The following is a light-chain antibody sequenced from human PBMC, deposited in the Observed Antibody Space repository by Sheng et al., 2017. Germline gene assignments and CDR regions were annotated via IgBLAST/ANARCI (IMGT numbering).Light chain of an antibody. CDR3: CSYTDSGSLV. CDR1: SSDVGSYNF. CDR2: EIT. V-gene: IGLV2-23*02. J-gene: IGLJ2*01. Sequence: QSALTQPASVSGSPGQSITISCTGTSSDVGSYNFVSWYQHHPGKAPKVMIYEITKRPSGVSDRFSGSRSGNTASPTISGLQAEDEADYYCCSYTDSGSLVFGVGTKLTVL.